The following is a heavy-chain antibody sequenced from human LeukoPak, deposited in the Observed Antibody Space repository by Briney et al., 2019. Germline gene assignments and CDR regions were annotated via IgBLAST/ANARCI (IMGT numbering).Heavy chain of an antibody. Sequence: SETLSLTCTVSGGSISSYYWSWIRQPPGKGLEWIGYIYYGGSTYYNPSLKSRVTISVDTSKNQFSLKLSSVTAADTAVYYCARAGGARNLAFDYWGQGTLVTVSS. CDR1: GGSISSYY. CDR3: ARAGGARNLAFDY. CDR2: IYYGGST. D-gene: IGHD3-10*01. J-gene: IGHJ4*02. V-gene: IGHV4-59*01.